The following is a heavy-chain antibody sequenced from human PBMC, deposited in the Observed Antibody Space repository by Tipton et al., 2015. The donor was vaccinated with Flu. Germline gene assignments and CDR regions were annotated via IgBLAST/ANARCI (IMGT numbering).Heavy chain of an antibody. CDR3: ARDPRGGYFDL. V-gene: IGHV1-46*01. CDR2: INPSGGST. CDR1: GYTFTSYY. Sequence: QLVQSGAEVKKPGASVKVSCKASGYTFTSYYMHWVRQAPGQGLEWMGIINPSGGSTSYAQKFQGRVTMTRNTSTSTVYMELSSLRSEDTAVYYCARDPRGGYFDLWGRGTLVTVSS. J-gene: IGHJ2*01.